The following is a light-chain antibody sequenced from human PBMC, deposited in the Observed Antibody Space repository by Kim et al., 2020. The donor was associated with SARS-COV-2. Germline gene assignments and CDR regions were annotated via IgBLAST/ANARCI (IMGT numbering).Light chain of an antibody. J-gene: IGKJ1*01. CDR2: AAS. CDR1: QSISND. V-gene: IGKV1-27*01. Sequence: SESVGDRVTITCRAGQSISNDLAWYQQKPGKVPKLLIFAASTLQSGVPSRFSGSGSGTDFTLTISSLQPEDVATYYCQKYNGAPWTFGQGTKLEI. CDR3: QKYNGAPWT.